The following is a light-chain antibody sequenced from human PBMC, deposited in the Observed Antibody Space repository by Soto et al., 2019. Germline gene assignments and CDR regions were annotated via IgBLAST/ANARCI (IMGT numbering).Light chain of an antibody. CDR1: QSVRSY. CDR3: QQRREWPLT. Sequence: EIVLTQSPATLSLSPGERATLSCRASQSVRSYLAWYQQKPGQAPRLLISDASNRATGIPARFSGSGSGTDFTLTVISLEPEDFAVYYCQQRREWPLTFGGGTKVEI. V-gene: IGKV3-11*01. CDR2: DAS. J-gene: IGKJ4*01.